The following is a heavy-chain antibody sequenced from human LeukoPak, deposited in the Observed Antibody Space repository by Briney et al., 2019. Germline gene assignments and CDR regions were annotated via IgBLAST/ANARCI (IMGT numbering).Heavy chain of an antibody. J-gene: IGHJ4*02. Sequence: GGSLRLSCAASGFTFSSYSMNWVRQAPGKGLEWVSYISNSSSTIYYADSVKGRFTISRDTTKHSLYLQMNSLRAEDTAVYYCARAGRGGDGYKAFDYWGQGTLVTVSS. V-gene: IGHV3-48*01. D-gene: IGHD5-24*01. CDR2: ISNSSSTI. CDR3: ARAGRGGDGYKAFDY. CDR1: GFTFSSYS.